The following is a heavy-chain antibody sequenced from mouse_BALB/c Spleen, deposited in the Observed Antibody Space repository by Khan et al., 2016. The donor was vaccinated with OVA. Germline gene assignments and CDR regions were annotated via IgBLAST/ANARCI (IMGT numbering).Heavy chain of an antibody. Sequence: QVQLQQSGPELVKPGASVQMSCKASGYTFSDYVISWVKLRAGQGLEWIGEIYPGSGSAYYNEKFKGKATLTADKSSNTAYMQLSSLTSEDYAVYFCARSYDGAWFAYWGQGTLVTVS. D-gene: IGHD1-1*01. CDR2: IYPGSGSA. CDR3: ARSYDGAWFAY. J-gene: IGHJ3*01. CDR1: GYTFSDYV. V-gene: IGHV1-77*01.